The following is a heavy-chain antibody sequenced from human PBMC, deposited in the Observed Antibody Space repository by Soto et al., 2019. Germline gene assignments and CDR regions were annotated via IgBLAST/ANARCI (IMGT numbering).Heavy chain of an antibody. Sequence: GGSLRLSCAASGFTFSSYAMHWVRQAPGKGLEWVAVISYDGSNKYYADSVKGRFTISRDNSKSTLYLQMNSLRAEDTAVYYCARGETADFWSGYSQYYYYGMDVWGQGTTVTVSS. J-gene: IGHJ6*02. D-gene: IGHD3-3*01. V-gene: IGHV3-30-3*01. CDR3: ARGETADFWSGYSQYYYYGMDV. CDR1: GFTFSSYA. CDR2: ISYDGSNK.